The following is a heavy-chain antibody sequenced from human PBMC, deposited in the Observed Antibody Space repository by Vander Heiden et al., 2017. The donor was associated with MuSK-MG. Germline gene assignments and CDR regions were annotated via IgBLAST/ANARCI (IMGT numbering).Heavy chain of an antibody. CDR2: IKQDGSEK. V-gene: IGHV3-7*01. Sequence: EVQLVESGGGLVQPGGSLRLSCAASGFTFSSYWMSWVRQAPGKGLEWVANIKQDGSEKYYGDSVKGRFTISRDNAKNSLYLQMKRLRAEDTAVYYCSRVVTGYYTNYFEYGGQGTLVTV. D-gene: IGHD3-9*01. J-gene: IGHJ4*02. CDR1: GFTFSSYW. CDR3: SRVVTGYYTNYFEY.